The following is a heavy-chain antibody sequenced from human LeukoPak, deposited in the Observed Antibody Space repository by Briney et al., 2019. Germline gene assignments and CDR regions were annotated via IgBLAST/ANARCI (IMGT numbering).Heavy chain of an antibody. V-gene: IGHV3-21*01. D-gene: IGHD5-24*01. CDR2: ISSSSSYI. Sequence: ETGGSLRLSCAASGFTFSSYSMNWVRQAPGKGLEWVSSISSSSSYIYYADSVKGRFTISRDNAKNSLYLQMNSLRAEDTAVYYCARLDQFAFDYWGQGTLVTVSS. CDR3: ARLDQFAFDY. J-gene: IGHJ4*02. CDR1: GFTFSSYS.